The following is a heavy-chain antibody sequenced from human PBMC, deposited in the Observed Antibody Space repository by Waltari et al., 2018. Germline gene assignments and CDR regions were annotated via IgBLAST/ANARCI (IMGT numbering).Heavy chain of an antibody. J-gene: IGHJ4*02. CDR1: GFTFSSYS. V-gene: IGHV3-21*01. CDR2: MRRSSSYI. D-gene: IGHD6-25*01. Sequence: EVQLVESGGGLVKPGGSLRLSCAASGFTFSSYSMNWVRQAPGKGVEWVSFMRRSSSYIYYADSVKGRFTISRDNAKNSLYLQMNSLRAEDTAVYYCARRRQGSGLDYWGQGTLVTVSS. CDR3: ARRRQGSGLDY.